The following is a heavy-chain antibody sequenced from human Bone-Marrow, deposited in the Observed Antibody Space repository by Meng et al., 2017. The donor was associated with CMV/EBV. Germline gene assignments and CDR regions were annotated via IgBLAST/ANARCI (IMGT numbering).Heavy chain of an antibody. CDR3: ARDSEAAARPWYFDY. CDR2: INHSGST. Sequence: GSLRLSCAVYGGSFSGYYWSWIRQPPGKGLEWIGEINHSGSTNNNPSLKSRVTISVDTSKNQFSLKLSSVTAADTAVYYCARDSEAAARPWYFDYWGQGTLVTVSS. J-gene: IGHJ4*02. CDR1: GGSFSGYY. V-gene: IGHV4-34*01. D-gene: IGHD6-6*01.